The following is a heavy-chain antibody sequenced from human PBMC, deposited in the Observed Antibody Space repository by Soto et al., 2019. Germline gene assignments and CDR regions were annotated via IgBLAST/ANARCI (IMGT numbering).Heavy chain of an antibody. CDR2: IRRHTSVT. CDR1: GLTLSTSS. D-gene: IGHD3-22*01. CDR3: GKVAASGYYTVDR. Sequence: EVQLVESGGMLVQPGGSLRLSCAASGLTLSTSSMNWVRQAPGKGLEWISYIRRHTSVTAYADSVKGRFTISRDSAKHSLYLQMDSLRVEDTAVYYCGKVAASGYYTVDRWGQGTLVTVSS. J-gene: IGHJ5*02. V-gene: IGHV3-48*01.